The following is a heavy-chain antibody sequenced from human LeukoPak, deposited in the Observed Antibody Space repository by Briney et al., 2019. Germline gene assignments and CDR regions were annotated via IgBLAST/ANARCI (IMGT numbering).Heavy chain of an antibody. D-gene: IGHD3-22*01. CDR3: ARAKYYDSRGYSVREAYDI. CDR1: GFTFDDYG. J-gene: IGHJ3*02. Sequence: GGSLRLSCAASGFTFDDYGMSWVRQAPGKGLEWVSGINWNGGSTGYADSVKDRFTISRDNSRNTLYLQMNNLRPEDTAVYSCARAKYYDSRGYSVREAYDIWGQGTMVTVSS. V-gene: IGHV3-20*04. CDR2: INWNGGST.